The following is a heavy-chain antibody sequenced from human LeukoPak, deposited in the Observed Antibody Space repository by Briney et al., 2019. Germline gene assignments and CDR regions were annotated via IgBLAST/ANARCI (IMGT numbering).Heavy chain of an antibody. Sequence: SETLSLTCAVSGGSISSGSWWGWIRQPPGKGLEWIGYIYYSGSTYYNPSLKSRVTISVDTSKNQFSLKLSSVTAADTAVYYCARDLLNEGNHLDYWGQGTLVTVSS. CDR2: IYYSGST. CDR3: ARDLLNEGNHLDY. D-gene: IGHD4-23*01. V-gene: IGHV4-30-4*08. CDR1: GGSISSGSW. J-gene: IGHJ4*02.